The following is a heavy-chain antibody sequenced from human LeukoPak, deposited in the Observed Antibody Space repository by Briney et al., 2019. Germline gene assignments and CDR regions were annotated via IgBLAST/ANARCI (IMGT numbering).Heavy chain of an antibody. CDR3: ARDFHSSGYYHYFHY. CDR1: GYTFTSYG. V-gene: IGHV1-18*01. D-gene: IGHD3-22*01. Sequence: GASVKVSCKASGYTFTSYGISWVRQAPGQALEWMGWIGGYNGNTNYAQKLQGRVTMTTDTSTSTAYMELRSLRSDDTAVYYCARDFHSSGYYHYFHYWGQGTLVTVSS. J-gene: IGHJ4*02. CDR2: IGGYNGNT.